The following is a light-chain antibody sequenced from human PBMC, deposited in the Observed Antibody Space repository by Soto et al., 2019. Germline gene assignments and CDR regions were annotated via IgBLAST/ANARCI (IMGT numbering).Light chain of an antibody. Sequence: DIQMTQSPSTLSASVGDRVTITCRASQSISSWLAWYQQKPGKAPKLLIYKASSLEGGVPSRFSGSGSGTELTLTISSLQPDDFATYYCQQYNSYSRTFGQGTKVDIK. CDR1: QSISSW. CDR3: QQYNSYSRT. CDR2: KAS. J-gene: IGKJ1*01. V-gene: IGKV1-5*03.